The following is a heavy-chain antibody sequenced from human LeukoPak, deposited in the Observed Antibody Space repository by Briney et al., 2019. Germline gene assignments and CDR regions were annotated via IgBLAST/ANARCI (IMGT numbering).Heavy chain of an antibody. D-gene: IGHD3-22*01. V-gene: IGHV3-30*04. Sequence: GRSLRLSCAASGFTFSSYAMHWVRQAPGKGLEWVAVISYDGSNKYYADSVKGRFTISRDNSKNTLYLQMNSLRAEDTAVYYCAREGDSSGYTLASGAFDIWGQGTMVTVSS. CDR3: AREGDSSGYTLASGAFDI. CDR2: ISYDGSNK. J-gene: IGHJ3*02. CDR1: GFTFSSYA.